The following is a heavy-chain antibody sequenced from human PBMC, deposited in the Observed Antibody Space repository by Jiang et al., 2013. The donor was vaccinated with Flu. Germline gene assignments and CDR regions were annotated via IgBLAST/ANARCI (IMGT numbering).Heavy chain of an antibody. CDR3: AKELHGNYDFNWFFDL. CDR1: GLTISSEG. J-gene: IGHJ2*01. Sequence: VQLVESGGGVVQPGGSLRLSCAASGLTISSEGIHWVRQAPGKGLEWVAVISNYGNKENYAESVKGRFTISRDNSRNTVYLQMNSLRGEDTAVYYCAKELHGNYDFNWFFDLWGLAPWSLSLQ. D-gene: IGHD1-7*01. V-gene: IGHV3-30*18. CDR2: ISNYGNKE.